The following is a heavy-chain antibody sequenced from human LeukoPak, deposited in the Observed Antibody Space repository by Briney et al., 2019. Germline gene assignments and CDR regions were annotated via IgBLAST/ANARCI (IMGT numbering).Heavy chain of an antibody. V-gene: IGHV3-23*01. CDR1: GFTFSSYV. Sequence: GGSLKLSCAASGFTFSSYVMNWVRQASGKGLEWVSTISASVVSTYYADSVKGRFTVSRDNPKNTLYLQMNSLRAEDTAVYYCAKDSGSSNNYYGMDVWGQGTTVTVSS. CDR3: AKDSGSSNNYYGMDV. CDR2: ISASVVST. D-gene: IGHD6-6*01. J-gene: IGHJ6*02.